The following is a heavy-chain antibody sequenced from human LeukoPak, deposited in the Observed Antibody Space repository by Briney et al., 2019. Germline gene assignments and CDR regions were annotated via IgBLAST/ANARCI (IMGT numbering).Heavy chain of an antibody. CDR1: GYSFTSYW. Sequence: GESLKISCKGSGYSFTSYWIGWVRQMPGKGLEWMGIIYPGDSDTRYSPSFQGQVTISADKSISTAHLQWSSLKASDTAMYYCAREPTVTTRYFDYWGQGTLVTVSS. J-gene: IGHJ4*02. CDR2: IYPGDSDT. CDR3: AREPTVTTRYFDY. V-gene: IGHV5-51*01. D-gene: IGHD4-17*01.